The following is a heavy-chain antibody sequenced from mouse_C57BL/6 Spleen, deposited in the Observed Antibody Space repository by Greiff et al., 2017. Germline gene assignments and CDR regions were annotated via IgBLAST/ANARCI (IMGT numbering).Heavy chain of an antibody. J-gene: IGHJ1*03. CDR2: IDPETGGT. CDR3: TRCPICYYGSSYALDG. D-gene: IGHD1-1*01. V-gene: IGHV1-15*01. Sequence: QVQLQQSGAELVRPGASVTLSCKASGYTFTDYEMHWVQQTPVHGLEWIGAIDPETGGTAYTQKFKGQAILTADKSSSTAYMELRSLTSEDSAVYCCTRCPICYYGSSYALDGWGTGTTVTVSS. CDR1: GYTFTDYE.